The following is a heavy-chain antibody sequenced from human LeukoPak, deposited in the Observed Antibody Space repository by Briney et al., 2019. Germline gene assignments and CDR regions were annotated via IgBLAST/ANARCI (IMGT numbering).Heavy chain of an antibody. D-gene: IGHD6-19*01. CDR2: ISYDGSNK. V-gene: IGHV3-30*18. Sequence: GGSLRLSCAASGFTFSSYGMHWVRQAPGKGLEWVAVISYDGSNKYYADSVKGRFTISRDNSKNTLYLQMNSLRAEDTAVYYCAKMVGGDSSGWFDYWGQGTLVTVSS. J-gene: IGHJ4*02. CDR1: GFTFSSYG. CDR3: AKMVGGDSSGWFDY.